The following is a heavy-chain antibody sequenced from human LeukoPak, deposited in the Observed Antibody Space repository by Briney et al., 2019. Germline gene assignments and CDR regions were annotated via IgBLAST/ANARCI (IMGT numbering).Heavy chain of an antibody. J-gene: IGHJ4*02. CDR1: GLTFSRYA. D-gene: IGHD2-15*01. CDR3: AKDKLHQYCSGGSCYFGGYFDY. Sequence: GGSLRLSCAASGLTFSRYAMSWVRQAPGKGLEWVSSISGSGGSTYYVDSVKGRFTISRDNSKNTLYLQMNSLRAEDTAVYYCAKDKLHQYCSGGSCYFGGYFDYWGQGTLVTVSS. V-gene: IGHV3-23*01. CDR2: ISGSGGST.